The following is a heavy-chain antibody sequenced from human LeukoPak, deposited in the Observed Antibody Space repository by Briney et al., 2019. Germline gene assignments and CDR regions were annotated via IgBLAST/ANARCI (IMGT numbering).Heavy chain of an antibody. CDR3: ARDLGYSKGY. V-gene: IGHV3-7*01. D-gene: IGHD6-13*01. J-gene: IGHJ4*02. CDR2: IKQDGSEQ. CDR1: GFTFSRYY. Sequence: GGSLRLSCAVSGFTFSRYYMSWVRQAPGKGLEWVANIKQDGSEQYYVDSVKGRFTISRDNAKNSLYLQMNSLRAEDTAVYYCARDLGYSKGYWGQGTLVTVSS.